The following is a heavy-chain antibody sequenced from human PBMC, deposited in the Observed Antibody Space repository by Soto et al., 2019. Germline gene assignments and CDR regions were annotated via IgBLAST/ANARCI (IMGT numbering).Heavy chain of an antibody. CDR3: ARGQRFSDWFDP. CDR2: IYSSGST. J-gene: IGHJ5*02. V-gene: IGHV4-4*07. D-gene: IGHD3-3*01. Sequence: SETLSLTCTISGGAIGSHYWTWIRQPAGKGLEWIGRIYSSGSTQYNPSLQSRVTMSLDTSKNQFSLRLESVTAADTAVYYCARGQRFSDWFDPWGQGTLVTVLL. CDR1: GGAIGSHY.